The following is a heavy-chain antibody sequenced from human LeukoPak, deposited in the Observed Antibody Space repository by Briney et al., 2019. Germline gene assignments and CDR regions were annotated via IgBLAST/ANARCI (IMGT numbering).Heavy chain of an antibody. CDR2: ISSSSSYI. CDR1: GFTFSSYS. CDR3: ARSYHGDYVGFDY. J-gene: IGHJ4*02. Sequence: GGSLRLSCAASGFTFSSYSMNWVRQAPGKGLEWVSSISSSSSYIYYADSVKGRFTISRDNAKNSLYLQMNSLRAEDTALYYCARSYHGDYVGFDYWGQGTLVTVSS. D-gene: IGHD4-17*01. V-gene: IGHV3-21*04.